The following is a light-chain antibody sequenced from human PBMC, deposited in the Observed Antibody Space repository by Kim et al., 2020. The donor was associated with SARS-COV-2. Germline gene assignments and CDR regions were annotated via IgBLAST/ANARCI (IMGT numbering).Light chain of an antibody. CDR3: AAWDASLSGYV. Sequence: QSVLTQPPSASGTPGQRVTISCSGGSSNIGSNYVYWYQHHPGTAPKPLIYRNNQRPSGVPDRFSGSKSATSASLAISGLQSEDEADYYCAAWDASLSGYVFGSGTKLTVL. V-gene: IGLV1-47*01. J-gene: IGLJ1*01. CDR1: SSNIGSNY. CDR2: RNN.